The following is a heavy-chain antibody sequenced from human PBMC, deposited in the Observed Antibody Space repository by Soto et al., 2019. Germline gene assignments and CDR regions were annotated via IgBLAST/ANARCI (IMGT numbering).Heavy chain of an antibody. CDR1: GYTFTGYY. CDR2: INPNSGGT. J-gene: IGHJ4*02. Sequence: ASVKVSCKASGYTFTGYYMHWVRQAPGQGLEWMGWINPNSGGTNYAQKFQGRVTMTRDTSISTAYMELSRLRSDDTAVYYCATSGVLWPDQPFDYWGQGXLVTVYS. D-gene: IGHD2-21*01. CDR3: ATSGVLWPDQPFDY. V-gene: IGHV1-2*02.